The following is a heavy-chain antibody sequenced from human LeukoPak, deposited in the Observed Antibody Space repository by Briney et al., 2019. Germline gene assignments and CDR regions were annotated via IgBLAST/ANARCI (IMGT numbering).Heavy chain of an antibody. Sequence: SETLSLTCAVSGGSISSYYWGWIRQPPGKGLEWIGSIYHSGSTYYNPSLKSRVTISVDTSKNQFSLKLSSVTAADTAVYYCARGEGRVVRGVITYWGQGTLVTVSS. V-gene: IGHV4-38-2*01. D-gene: IGHD3-10*01. CDR2: IYHSGST. CDR3: ARGEGRVVRGVITY. J-gene: IGHJ4*02. CDR1: GGSISSYY.